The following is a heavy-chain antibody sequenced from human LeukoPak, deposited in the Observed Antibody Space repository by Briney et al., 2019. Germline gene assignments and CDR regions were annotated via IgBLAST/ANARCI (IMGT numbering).Heavy chain of an antibody. V-gene: IGHV3-30*02. J-gene: IGHJ4*02. CDR2: IQFDGGNK. D-gene: IGHD3-10*01. Sequence: GGSLRLSCVASGLTLSNYGMHWVRQAPGKGLEWVAFIQFDGGNKFYADSVKGRFTISRDNSKNTLYLQMNTLRPEDTAVYYCRRGDRDYWGKGTLVTVSS. CDR3: RRGDRDY. CDR1: GLTLSNYG.